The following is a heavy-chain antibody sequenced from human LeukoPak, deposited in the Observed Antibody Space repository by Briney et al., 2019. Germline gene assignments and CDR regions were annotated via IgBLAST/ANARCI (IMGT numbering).Heavy chain of an antibody. V-gene: IGHV4-59*12. CDR2: IYYSGNT. CDR3: ARVPPHIVVVTADGAAFDI. J-gene: IGHJ3*02. Sequence: SETLSLTCTVSGGSISSYYWSWIRQPPGKGLEWIGYIYYSGNTNYNPSLKSRVTISVDTSKNQFSLKLSSVTAADTAVYYCARVPPHIVVVTADGAAFDIWGQGTMVTVSS. D-gene: IGHD2-21*02. CDR1: GGSISSYY.